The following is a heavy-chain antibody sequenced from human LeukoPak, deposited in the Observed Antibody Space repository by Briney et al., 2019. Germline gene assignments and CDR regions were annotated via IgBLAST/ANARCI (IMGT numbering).Heavy chain of an antibody. CDR2: ITTSDGNT. D-gene: IGHD6-19*01. Sequence: PGGSLRLSCAASGFTFSSYTMSWVRQAPGKGLEWVSTITTSDGNTYYADSVKGRFTISRDNSKNTLYLQMNSLRAEDTAVYYCAKAFKWLADFDYWGQGTLVTVSS. J-gene: IGHJ4*02. V-gene: IGHV3-23*01. CDR1: GFTFSSYT. CDR3: AKAFKWLADFDY.